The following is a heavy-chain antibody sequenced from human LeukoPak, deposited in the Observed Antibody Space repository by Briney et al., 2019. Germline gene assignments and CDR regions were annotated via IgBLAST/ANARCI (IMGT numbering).Heavy chain of an antibody. V-gene: IGHV3-23*01. CDR2: ISGSGGST. Sequence: PGGSLRLSCGASGFTFSSYGMHWVRQAPGKGLEWVSAISGSGGSTYYADSVKGRFTISRDNSKNTLYLQMNSLRAEDTAVYYCAKDSWVSSSWDNWFDPWGQGTLVTVSS. D-gene: IGHD6-13*01. J-gene: IGHJ5*02. CDR3: AKDSWVSSSWDNWFDP. CDR1: GFTFSSYG.